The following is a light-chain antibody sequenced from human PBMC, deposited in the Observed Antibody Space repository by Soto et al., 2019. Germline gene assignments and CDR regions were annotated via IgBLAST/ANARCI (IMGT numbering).Light chain of an antibody. V-gene: IGKV1-9*01. CDR3: QQVKSYPRT. J-gene: IGKJ4*01. CDR2: EES. Sequence: DIPLTQSPSSLSASVGDRVTITCRASQAITNNLAWYQQKPGNPPKLLIYEESTLHSGVPSRFSGRKVGTQFILTIDSLQPDDFATYYCQQVKSYPRTFGGGTKVEIK. CDR1: QAITNN.